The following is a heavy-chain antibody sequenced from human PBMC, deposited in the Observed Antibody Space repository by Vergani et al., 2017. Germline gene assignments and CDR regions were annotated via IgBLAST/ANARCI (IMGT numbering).Heavy chain of an antibody. V-gene: IGHV3-9*01. D-gene: IGHD5-12*01. CDR3: AKDMSSGYDQGPFDY. J-gene: IGHJ4*02. CDR1: GFTFDDYA. CDR2: ISWNSGSI. Sequence: EVQLVESGGGLVQPGRSLRLSCAASGFTFDDYAMHWVRQAPGKGLEWVSGISWNSGSIGYADSMKGRFTISRDNAKNSLYLQMNSLRAEDTALYYCAKDMSSGYDQGPFDYWGQGTLVTVSS.